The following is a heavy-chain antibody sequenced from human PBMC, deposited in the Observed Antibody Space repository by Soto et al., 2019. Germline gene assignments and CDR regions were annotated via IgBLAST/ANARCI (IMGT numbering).Heavy chain of an antibody. CDR2: IYHSGST. V-gene: IGHV4-4*02. J-gene: IGHJ4*02. D-gene: IGHD3-10*01. CDR1: AGSLRPSPW. Sequence: SAGSLRPSPWFGCGRLPERKGMEWIGEIYHSGSTNYNPSLKSRVTISVDKSKNQFSLKLSSVTAADTAVYYCARVMYQYGSMSSHFAKCGQGRLV. CDR3: ARVMYQYGSMSSHFAK.